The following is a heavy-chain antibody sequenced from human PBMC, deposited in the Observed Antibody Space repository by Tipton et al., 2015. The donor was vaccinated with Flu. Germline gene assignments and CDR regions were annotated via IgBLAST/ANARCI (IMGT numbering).Heavy chain of an antibody. D-gene: IGHD4-11*01. CDR3: ARYPESNYHWFGP. CDR2: TSYSGST. Sequence: TLSLTCTVSGGSISTGGYYWIWIRQHPGKALEWIAYTSYSGSTFYNPPLKSRVTTSLDTSKNQFSLKVSSVTAADTAVYYCARYPESNYHWFGPWGQGALVTVSS. CDR1: GGSISTGGYY. J-gene: IGHJ5*02. V-gene: IGHV4-31*03.